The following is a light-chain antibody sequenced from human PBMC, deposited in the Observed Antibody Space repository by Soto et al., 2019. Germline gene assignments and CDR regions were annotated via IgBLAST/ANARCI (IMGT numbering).Light chain of an antibody. CDR3: QHYNSYSEA. J-gene: IGKJ1*01. V-gene: IGKV1-39*01. CDR1: QSISNY. CDR2: TAS. Sequence: DIQMTQSPSSLSASVGDRVTITCRASQSISNYLNWYQQKPGKAPKLLIYTASSLQSGVPPRFRGSGSGTDFTLTISSLQPEDFATYYCQHYNSYSEAFGQGTKVDIK.